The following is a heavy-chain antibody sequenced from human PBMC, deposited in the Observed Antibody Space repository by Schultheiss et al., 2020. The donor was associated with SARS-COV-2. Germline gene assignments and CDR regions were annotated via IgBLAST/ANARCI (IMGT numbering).Heavy chain of an antibody. CDR1: GFTFSSYS. V-gene: IGHV3-21*01. CDR2: ISSSSSYI. D-gene: IGHD6-19*01. J-gene: IGHJ1*01. CDR3: ARDLSGYSSGWHVPEYFQH. Sequence: GGSLRLSCAASGFTFSSYSMNWVRQAPGKGLEWVSSISSSSSYIYYADSVKGRFTISRDNAKNSLYLQMNSLRAEDTAVYYCARDLSGYSSGWHVPEYFQHWGQGTLVTVSS.